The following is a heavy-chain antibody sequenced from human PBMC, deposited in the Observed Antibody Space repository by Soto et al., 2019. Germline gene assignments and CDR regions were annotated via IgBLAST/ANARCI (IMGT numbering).Heavy chain of an antibody. CDR3: AKTTRPSNPGYYYYYDMGV. Sequence: PGGSLRLCCAASGFTFNSYAMSWVRQAPGKGLEWVSSLSGSGTGTHYADSVKGRFIISRDNSKNTLYLQTNSLRAEDTAIYYCAKTTRPSNPGYYYYYDMGVWGQATTVTVSS. J-gene: IGHJ6*02. CDR1: GFTFNSYA. V-gene: IGHV3-23*01. CDR2: LSGSGTGT. D-gene: IGHD6-25*01.